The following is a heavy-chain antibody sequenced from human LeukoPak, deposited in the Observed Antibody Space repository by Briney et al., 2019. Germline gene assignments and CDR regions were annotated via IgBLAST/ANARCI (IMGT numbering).Heavy chain of an antibody. CDR1: GDSISSNYW. CDR3: ARGIPGYFGTSGYYYEY. J-gene: IGHJ4*02. Sequence: SETLSLTCAVSGDSISSNYWWTWVRQPPGKGLEWIGEIHHSGSTNYSPSLKSRVTISVDNSRNQFSLGLGSVSAADTAVYYCARGIPGYFGTSGYYYEYWGQGTLVTASS. D-gene: IGHD3-22*01. CDR2: IHHSGST. V-gene: IGHV4-4*02.